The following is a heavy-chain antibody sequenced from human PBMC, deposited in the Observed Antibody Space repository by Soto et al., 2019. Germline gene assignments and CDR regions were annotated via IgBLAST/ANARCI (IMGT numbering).Heavy chain of an antibody. D-gene: IGHD2-2*01. CDR2: IYYSGST. V-gene: IGHV4-31*03. J-gene: IGHJ4*02. CDR1: GGSISSRSYY. Sequence: SETLSLTCTVSGGSISSRSYYWSWIRQHPGKGLEWIGYIYYSGSTYYNPSLKSRVTISVDTSKNQFSLKLSSVTAADTAVYYCASVVPAAIGHSFDYWGQGTLVTVSS. CDR3: ASVVPAAIGHSFDY.